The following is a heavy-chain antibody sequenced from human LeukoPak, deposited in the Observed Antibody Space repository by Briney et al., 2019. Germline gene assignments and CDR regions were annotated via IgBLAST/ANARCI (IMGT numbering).Heavy chain of an antibody. J-gene: IGHJ6*02. CDR2: VKSGGTT. Sequence: GGSLRLSCEASGFTVSNNYMSWVRQAPGKGLEWVSTVKSGGTTYYADSVKGRFTISRDNSNNTLYLQMNSLRAEDTAVYYCAREPWGAKGAAWGMDVWGQGTAVAVSS. V-gene: IGHV3-53*01. CDR3: AREPWGAKGAAWGMDV. D-gene: IGHD1-26*01. CDR1: GFTVSNNY.